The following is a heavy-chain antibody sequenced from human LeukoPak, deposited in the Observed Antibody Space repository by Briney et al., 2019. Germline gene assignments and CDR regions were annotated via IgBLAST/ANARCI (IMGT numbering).Heavy chain of an antibody. J-gene: IGHJ4*02. D-gene: IGHD3-9*01. CDR1: GFTFSSYA. Sequence: GGSLRLSCAASGFTFSSYAMNWVRQAPGKGLEWVSYISSSSSTIYYADSVKGRFTISRDNAKNSLYLQMNSLRAEDTAVYYCARDTRLRYFDWLSIDYWGQGTLVTVSS. CDR2: ISSSSSTI. V-gene: IGHV3-48*01. CDR3: ARDTRLRYFDWLSIDY.